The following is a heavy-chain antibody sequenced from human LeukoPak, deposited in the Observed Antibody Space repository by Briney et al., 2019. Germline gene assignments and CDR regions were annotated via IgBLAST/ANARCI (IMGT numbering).Heavy chain of an antibody. CDR1: GFTFSSYA. D-gene: IGHD3-16*01. Sequence: SGGSLRLSCSASGFTFSSYAMHWVRQAPGKGLEYVSAISSNGGSTYYADSVKGRFTISRDNSKNTLYLQMSSLRAEDTAVYYCLKDRMLRRNWFDPWGQGTLVTVSS. V-gene: IGHV3-64D*06. CDR2: ISSNGGST. CDR3: LKDRMLRRNWFDP. J-gene: IGHJ5*02.